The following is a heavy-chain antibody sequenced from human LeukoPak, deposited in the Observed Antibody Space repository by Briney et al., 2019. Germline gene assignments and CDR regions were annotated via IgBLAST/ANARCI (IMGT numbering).Heavy chain of an antibody. V-gene: IGHV4-38-2*02. CDR1: GYSISSGYY. J-gene: IGHJ4*02. Sequence: SETLSLTCTVSGYSISSGYYWGWIRPSPGKGLEWIGNIYHSGTTYYNSSLKSRVTISVDTSKNQFSLNLSSVTAADTAVYYCARVDSVAGPYYFDYWGQGTLVTVSS. CDR3: ARVDSVAGPYYFDY. D-gene: IGHD6-19*01. CDR2: IYHSGTT.